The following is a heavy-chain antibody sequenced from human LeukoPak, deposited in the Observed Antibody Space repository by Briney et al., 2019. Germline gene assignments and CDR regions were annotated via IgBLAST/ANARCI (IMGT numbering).Heavy chain of an antibody. CDR2: ISWNSGSI. CDR1: GFTFDDYA. D-gene: IGHD6-13*01. J-gene: IGHJ4*02. Sequence: PGGTLRLSCAASGFTFDDYAMHWVRQAPGKGLEGVSGISWNSGSIGYADSVKGRFTISRDNAKNSLDLGMKSLRAEDTALYYCAKATQQQLVPTHFDYWGQGTLVTVSS. CDR3: AKATQQQLVPTHFDY. V-gene: IGHV3-9*01.